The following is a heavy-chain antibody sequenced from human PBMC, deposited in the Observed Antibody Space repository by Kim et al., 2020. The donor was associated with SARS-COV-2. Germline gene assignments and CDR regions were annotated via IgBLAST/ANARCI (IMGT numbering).Heavy chain of an antibody. D-gene: IGHD3-10*01. CDR2: INQSERT. J-gene: IGHJ4*02. CDR3: ARRMSNTSGWGSDYCDL. Sequence: SETLSLTCAVYGGSFSSYYCCWVRQPPGKGLGWIGEINQSERTNNNPSPKGRVTISVETSKNQFSLKLTSGTAADTAVYYCARRMSNTSGWGSDYCDLWGQGILVTVSP. V-gene: IGHV4-34*01. CDR1: GGSFSSYY.